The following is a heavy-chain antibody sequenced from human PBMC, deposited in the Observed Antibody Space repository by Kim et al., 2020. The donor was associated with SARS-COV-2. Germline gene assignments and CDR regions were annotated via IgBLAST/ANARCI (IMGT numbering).Heavy chain of an antibody. CDR1: GGSISSYY. Sequence: SETLSLTCTVSGGSISSYYWSWIRQPAGKGLEWIGRIYTSGSTNYNPSLKSRVTMSVDTSKNQFSLKLSSVTAADTAVYYCARGSEQWLVHYFDYWGQGTLVTVSS. J-gene: IGHJ4*02. V-gene: IGHV4-4*07. D-gene: IGHD6-19*01. CDR2: IYTSGST. CDR3: ARGSEQWLVHYFDY.